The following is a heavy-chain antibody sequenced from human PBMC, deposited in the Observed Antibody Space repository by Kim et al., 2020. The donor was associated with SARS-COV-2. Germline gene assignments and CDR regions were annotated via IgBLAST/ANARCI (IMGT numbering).Heavy chain of an antibody. Sequence: ASVKVSCKASGYTFTSYYMHWVRQAPGQGLDWMGIINPSGGSTTYAPKFQGRVTMTRDTSTSTVYMEMSSLRSEDTAVYYCARDLDWGGSGSYRLFYFDYWGQGTLVTVSS. CDR3: ARDLDWGGSGSYRLFYFDY. CDR2: INPSGGST. CDR1: GYTFTSYY. J-gene: IGHJ4*02. V-gene: IGHV1-46*01. D-gene: IGHD3-10*01.